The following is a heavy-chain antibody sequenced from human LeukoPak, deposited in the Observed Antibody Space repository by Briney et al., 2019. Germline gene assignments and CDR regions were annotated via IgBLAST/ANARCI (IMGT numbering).Heavy chain of an antibody. J-gene: IGHJ4*02. CDR3: SSVSVAGTGY. CDR1: GFTFSSYS. V-gene: IGHV3-21*01. D-gene: IGHD3-10*01. Sequence: GGSLRLSCAASGFTFSSYSMNWVRQAPGKGLEWVSSISSSSSYIYYADSVKGRFTISRDNAKNSLYLQMNGLRAGDTAVYYTSSVSVAGTGYWGQGTLVTVSS. CDR2: ISSSSSYI.